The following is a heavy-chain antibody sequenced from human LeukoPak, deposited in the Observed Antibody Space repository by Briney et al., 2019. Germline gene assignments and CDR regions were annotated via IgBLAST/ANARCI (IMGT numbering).Heavy chain of an antibody. V-gene: IGHV3-15*01. CDR1: GFTFSNAW. J-gene: IGHJ4*02. CDR3: TTIKAVAGGEDY. Sequence: GGSLRLSCAASGFTFSNAWMSWVRQAPGKGLEWVGRIKSKTDGGTTDYAAPVKGRFTISRDDSKNTLYLQMNSLKTEDTAVYYCTTIKAVAGGEDYWGQGTLVTVSS. D-gene: IGHD6-19*01. CDR2: IKSKTDGGTT.